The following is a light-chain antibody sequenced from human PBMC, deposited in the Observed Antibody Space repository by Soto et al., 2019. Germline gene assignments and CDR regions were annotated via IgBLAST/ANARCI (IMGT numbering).Light chain of an antibody. Sequence: EGMLTQSPGPLSLSPGEGAILSCRSSQSVIRNYLAWYQKKPGQAPRLLIYGASSRATGIPDRFSGSGSGTGFTLTISRLEPEDFAVYYCQKYDTSPYDFGQGTKLEI. J-gene: IGKJ2*01. V-gene: IGKV3-20*01. CDR1: QSVIRNY. CDR2: GAS. CDR3: QKYDTSPYD.